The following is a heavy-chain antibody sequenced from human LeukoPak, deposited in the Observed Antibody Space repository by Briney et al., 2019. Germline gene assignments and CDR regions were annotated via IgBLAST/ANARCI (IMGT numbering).Heavy chain of an antibody. CDR3: ARYYRDYGDYGFGPFDY. D-gene: IGHD4-17*01. CDR1: GFTFSSYG. V-gene: IGHV3-33*01. CDR2: IWYDGSNK. J-gene: IGHJ4*02. Sequence: GGSLRLSCAASGFTFSSYGMHWVRQAPGKGLEWVAVIWYDGSNKYYADSVKGRFTISRDNSKNTLYLQMNSLRADDAAVYYWARYYRDYGDYGFGPFDYWGQGTLVTVSS.